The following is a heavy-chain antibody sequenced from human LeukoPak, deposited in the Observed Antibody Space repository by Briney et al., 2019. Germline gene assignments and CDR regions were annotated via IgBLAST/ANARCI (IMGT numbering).Heavy chain of an antibody. V-gene: IGHV3-66*01. CDR3: ARGPERITIFGVVIQDGMDV. CDR1: GFTVSSNY. CDR2: IYSGGST. D-gene: IGHD3-3*01. Sequence: GGSLRLSCAASGFTVSSNYMSWVRQAPGKGLEWVSVIYSGGSTYYADSVKGRFTISRDNSKNTLYLQMNSLGAEDTAVYYCARGPERITIFGVVIQDGMDVWGQGTTVTVSS. J-gene: IGHJ6*02.